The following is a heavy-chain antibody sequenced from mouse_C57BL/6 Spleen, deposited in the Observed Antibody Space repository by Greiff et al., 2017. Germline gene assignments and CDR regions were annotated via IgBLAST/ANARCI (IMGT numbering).Heavy chain of an antibody. J-gene: IGHJ4*01. D-gene: IGHD2-4*01. CDR2: IYPRSGNT. V-gene: IGHV1-81*01. Sequence: QVQLKESGAELARPGASVKLSCKASGYTFTSYGISWVKQRTGQGLEWIGEIYPRSGNTYYNEKFKGKATLTADKSSSTAYMELRSLTSEDSAVYCCARWNYDYPYAMDYWGQGTAVTVSS. CDR3: ARWNYDYPYAMDY. CDR1: GYTFTSYG.